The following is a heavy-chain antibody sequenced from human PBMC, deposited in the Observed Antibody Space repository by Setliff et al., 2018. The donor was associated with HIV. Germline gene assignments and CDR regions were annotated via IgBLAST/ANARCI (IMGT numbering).Heavy chain of an antibody. Sequence: PSETLSLTCTVSGGSVSSPGYYWGWIRQPPGKGLEWIGSVYNSGITFKNPSLKSRVTISVDRSGNQFSLRLTSVTAADTAVYYCAACRHRPSNWFVPWGQGTVVTVSS. CDR1: GGSVSSPGYY. J-gene: IGHJ5*02. V-gene: IGHV4-39*07. CDR2: VYNSGIT. CDR3: AACRHRPSNWFVP.